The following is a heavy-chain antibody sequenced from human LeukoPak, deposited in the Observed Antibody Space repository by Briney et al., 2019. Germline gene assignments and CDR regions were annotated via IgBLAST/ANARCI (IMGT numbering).Heavy chain of an antibody. Sequence: GGSLRLSCAASGFTFSDYYMSWIRQAPGKGLEWVSYISSSGSTIYYADSVKGRFTISRDNPKNSLYLQMNSLRAEDTAVYYCARDLGMQWLVLRYWGQGTLVTVSS. J-gene: IGHJ4*02. CDR3: ARDLGMQWLVLRY. D-gene: IGHD6-19*01. CDR1: GFTFSDYY. V-gene: IGHV3-11*01. CDR2: ISSSGSTI.